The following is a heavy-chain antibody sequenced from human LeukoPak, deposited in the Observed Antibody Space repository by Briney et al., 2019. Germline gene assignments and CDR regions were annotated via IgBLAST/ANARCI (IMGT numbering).Heavy chain of an antibody. D-gene: IGHD2-2*01. V-gene: IGHV4-38-2*01. CDR1: GYSISSGYY. J-gene: IGHJ4*02. Sequence: PSETLSLTCAVSGYSISSGYYWGWIRQPPGKGLAWIGSIYHSGSTYYNPSLKSRVTISVDTSKNHFSLKLSPVTAADTAVYYCARNAQYCSSTSCYFFDYWGQGTLVTVSS. CDR2: IYHSGST. CDR3: ARNAQYCSSTSCYFFDY.